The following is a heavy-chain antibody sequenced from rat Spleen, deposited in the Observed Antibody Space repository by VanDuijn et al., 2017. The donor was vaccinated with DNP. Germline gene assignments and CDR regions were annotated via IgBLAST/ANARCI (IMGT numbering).Heavy chain of an antibody. V-gene: IGHV5-58*01. J-gene: IGHJ2*01. CDR3: ARHDGSTDWFAY. D-gene: IGHD1-12*02. Sequence: EVQLAETGGGLVQPGRSLKLSCVASGFTFSSYWMYWIRQAPGKGLEWVSSISTGGGNTYYRDSVKGRFTIFRDNTKSTLYLQMDSLRSEDTATYYCARHDGSTDWFAYWGQGVMVTVSS. CDR2: ISTGGGNT. CDR1: GFTFSSYW.